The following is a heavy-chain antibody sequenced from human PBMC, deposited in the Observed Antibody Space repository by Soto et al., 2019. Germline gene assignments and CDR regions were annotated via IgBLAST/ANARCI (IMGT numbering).Heavy chain of an antibody. D-gene: IGHD3-10*01. CDR3: AREGRGIVYYGSGVFAP. Sequence: PSETLSLTCTVSGGSISSYYWSWIRQPPGKGLEWIGYIYYSGSTNYNPSLKSRVTISVDTSKNQFSLKLSSVTTADTAVYYCAREGRGIVYYGSGVFAPWGQGTLVTVSS. CDR2: IYYSGST. J-gene: IGHJ5*02. V-gene: IGHV4-59*01. CDR1: GGSISSYY.